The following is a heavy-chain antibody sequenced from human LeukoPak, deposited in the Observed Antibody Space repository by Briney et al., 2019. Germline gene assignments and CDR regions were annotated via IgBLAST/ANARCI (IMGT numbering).Heavy chain of an antibody. Sequence: SVKVSCKASGGTFSSYAISWVRQAPGQGLEWMGRIIPILGIANYAQKFQGRVTITADKSTSTAYMELSSLRSEDTAVYYCARDKHYYDSGGPGGFDLWGRGTLVTVS. D-gene: IGHD3-22*01. V-gene: IGHV1-69*04. CDR3: ARDKHYYDSGGPGGFDL. CDR1: GGTFSSYA. CDR2: IIPILGIA. J-gene: IGHJ2*01.